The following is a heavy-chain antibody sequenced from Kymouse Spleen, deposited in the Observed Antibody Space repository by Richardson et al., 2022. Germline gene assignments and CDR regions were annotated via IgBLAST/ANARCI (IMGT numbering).Heavy chain of an antibody. J-gene: IGHJ5*02. D-gene: IGHD3-9*01. V-gene: IGHV3-7*01. CDR3: AREGRITISKGWFDP. Sequence: EVQLVESGGGLVQPGGSLRLSCAASGFTFSSYWMSWVRQAPGKGLEWVANIKQDGSEKYYVDSVKGRFTISRDNAKNSLYLQMNSLRAEDTAVYYCAREGRITISKGWFDPWGQGTLVTVSS. CDR2: IKQDGSEK. CDR1: GFTFSSYW.